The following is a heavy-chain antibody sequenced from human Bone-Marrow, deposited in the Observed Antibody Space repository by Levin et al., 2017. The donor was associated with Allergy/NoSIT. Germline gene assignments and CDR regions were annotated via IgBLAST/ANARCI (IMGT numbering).Heavy chain of an antibody. D-gene: IGHD5-24*01. V-gene: IGHV4-30-4*01. CDR3: ARACRRWLQLEYYFDY. J-gene: IGHJ4*02. Sequence: SETLSLTCTVSGGSISSGDYYWSWIRQPPGKGLEWIGYIYYSGSTYYNPSLKSRVTISVDTSKNQFSLKLSSVTAADTAVYYCARACRRWLQLEYYFDYWGQGTLVTVSS. CDR1: GGSISSGDYY. CDR2: IYYSGST.